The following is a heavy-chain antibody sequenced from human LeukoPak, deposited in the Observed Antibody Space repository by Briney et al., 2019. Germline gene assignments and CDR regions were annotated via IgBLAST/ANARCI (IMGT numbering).Heavy chain of an antibody. CDR2: ISYDGSYK. CDR1: GFTFSSYA. D-gene: IGHD2-2*01. J-gene: IGHJ4*02. V-gene: IGHV3-30*18. Sequence: GGSLRLSCAASGFTFSSYAMSWVRQAPGKGLEWVAGISYDGSYKYYADSVKGRFTVSRDISKNTLFLQMSSLRAEDTAVYYCAKDLGCSSTSCYFAFDNWGQGTLVTVSS. CDR3: AKDLGCSSTSCYFAFDN.